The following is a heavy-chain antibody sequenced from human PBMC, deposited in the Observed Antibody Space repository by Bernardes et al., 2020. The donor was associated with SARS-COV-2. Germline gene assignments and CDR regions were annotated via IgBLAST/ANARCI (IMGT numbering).Heavy chain of an antibody. CDR1: GGSISSGSYY. CDR2: IYTSGST. D-gene: IGHD3-3*01. CDR3: ARDSWDITIFGVVTHYGMDV. Sequence: SETLSLTCTVSGGSISSGSYYWSWIRQPAGTGLEWIGRIYTSGSTNYNPSLKSRVTISVDTSKNQFSLKLSSVTAADTAVYYCARDSWDITIFGVVTHYGMDVWGQGTTVTVSS. V-gene: IGHV4-61*02. J-gene: IGHJ6*02.